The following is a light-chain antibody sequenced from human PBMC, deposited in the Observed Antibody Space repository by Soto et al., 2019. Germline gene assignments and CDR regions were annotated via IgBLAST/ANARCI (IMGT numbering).Light chain of an antibody. CDR3: QQTYTTPEIT. CDR1: QSISIH. V-gene: IGKV1-39*01. CDR2: GAS. Sequence: IQITPSPSSLAASVRDRGTITFRASQSISIHLNWYQQKPGKAPNLLIYGASSLKSGVPARFRGSGSGTDFTLTISSLQPEDFAIYYCQQTYTTPEITFGQGTRLEIK. J-gene: IGKJ5*01.